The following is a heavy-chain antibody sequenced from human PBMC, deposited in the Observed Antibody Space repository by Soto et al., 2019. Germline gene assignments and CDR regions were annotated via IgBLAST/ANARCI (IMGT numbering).Heavy chain of an antibody. V-gene: IGHV3-72*01. D-gene: IGHD6-19*01. J-gene: IGHJ4*02. CDR3: ARGMAVDHPPFDY. Sequence: EVQLVESGGGLGQPGGSLRRSCAASGFTFSDHYMDWVRQAPGKGLEWVGRTRNKANSYTTEYAASVKGRFTISRDDSKNSLYLQMNSLKTEDTAVYYCARGMAVDHPPFDYWGQGTLVTVSS. CDR2: TRNKANSYTT. CDR1: GFTFSDHY.